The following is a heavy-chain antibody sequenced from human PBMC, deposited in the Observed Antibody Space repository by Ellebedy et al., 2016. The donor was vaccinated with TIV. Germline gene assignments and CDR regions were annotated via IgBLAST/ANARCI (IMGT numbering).Heavy chain of an antibody. D-gene: IGHD3-10*01. J-gene: IGHJ5*02. CDR3: ATRRASVSYYEPHYNWFDH. CDR1: YCTFSSYT. CDR2: IIPFLGTA. V-gene: IGHV1-69*08. Sequence: AASVKVSCKASYCTFSSYTISWLRLSPLQGLSLMGGIIPFLGTANYAHKFQDRVTITADKSTSTAYMELSSLRFDDTAVYYCATRRASVSYYEPHYNWFDHWGQGKLGRVSS.